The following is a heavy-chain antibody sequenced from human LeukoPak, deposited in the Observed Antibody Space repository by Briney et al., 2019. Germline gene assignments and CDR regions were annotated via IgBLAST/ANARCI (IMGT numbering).Heavy chain of an antibody. CDR2: INHSGST. D-gene: IGHD6-19*01. Sequence: SETLSLTCAVYGGSFSGYYWSWIRQPPGKGLEWIGEINHSGSTNYNPSLKSRVTISVDTSKNQFSLKLSPVTAADTAVYYCARGQVAGREFDYWGQGTLVTVSS. CDR3: ARGQVAGREFDY. CDR1: GGSFSGYY. J-gene: IGHJ4*02. V-gene: IGHV4-34*01.